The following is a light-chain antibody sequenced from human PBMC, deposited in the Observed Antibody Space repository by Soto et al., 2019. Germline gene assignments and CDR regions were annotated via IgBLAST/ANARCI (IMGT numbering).Light chain of an antibody. Sequence: EIVMTQSPATLSVSPGERATLSCRASQSGNNNLAWYQQKPGQAPRLLIYGASARATGIPARFSRSGSGTEFTLTISSLQSEDFAVYYCQQYNNWPLTFGGGTKVEIK. CDR2: GAS. CDR3: QQYNNWPLT. CDR1: QSGNNN. V-gene: IGKV3-15*01. J-gene: IGKJ4*01.